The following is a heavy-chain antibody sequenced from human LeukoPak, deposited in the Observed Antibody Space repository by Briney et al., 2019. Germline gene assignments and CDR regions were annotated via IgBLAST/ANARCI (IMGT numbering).Heavy chain of an antibody. CDR3: AKERYSSSYNFGPPDDY. J-gene: IGHJ4*02. V-gene: IGHV3-23*01. CDR2: ISGSGGST. Sequence: PGGSLRLSCAASGFTFSSYAMSWVRQALGKGLEWVSAISGSGGSTYYADSVKGRFTISRDNSKNTLYLQMNSLRAEDTAVYYCAKERYSSSYNFGPPDDYWGQGTLVTVSS. D-gene: IGHD6-13*01. CDR1: GFTFSSYA.